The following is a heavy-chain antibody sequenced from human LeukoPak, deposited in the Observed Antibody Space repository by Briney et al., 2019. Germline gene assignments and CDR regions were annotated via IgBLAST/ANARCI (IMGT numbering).Heavy chain of an antibody. J-gene: IGHJ4*02. CDR1: GFTFSSYE. CDR3: AREEHSSGWYEGIDY. D-gene: IGHD6-19*01. Sequence: GGSLRLSCAASGFTFSSYEMNWVRQAPGKGLEWVSSISSSSSYIYYADSVKGRFTISRDNAKNSLYLQMNSLRAEDTAVYYCAREEHSSGWYEGIDYWGQGTLVTVSS. V-gene: IGHV3-21*01. CDR2: ISSSSSYI.